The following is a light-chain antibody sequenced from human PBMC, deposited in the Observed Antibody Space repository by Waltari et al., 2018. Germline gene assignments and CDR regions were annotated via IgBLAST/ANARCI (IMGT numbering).Light chain of an antibody. CDR2: AAS. J-gene: IGKJ2*01. V-gene: IGKV1-39*01. CDR1: QSISNY. CDR3: QQSYSTLYT. Sequence: DIQMTQSPSSLSASVGDRVTITCRASQSISNYLNWYQQKPGKAPELLIFAASRLRSGVPSRFSGSGSGTDFTLSISSLQPEDFATYYCQQSYSTLYTFGQGTKLEIK.